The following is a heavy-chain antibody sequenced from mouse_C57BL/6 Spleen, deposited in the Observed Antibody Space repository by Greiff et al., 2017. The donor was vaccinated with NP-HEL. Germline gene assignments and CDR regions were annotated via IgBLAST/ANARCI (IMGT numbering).Heavy chain of an antibody. CDR3: ARNDYEGSWFAY. D-gene: IGHD2-4*01. CDR2: IHPNSGST. J-gene: IGHJ3*01. Sequence: QVQLQQSGAQLVKPGASVKLSCKASGYTFTSYWMHWVKQRPGQGLEWIGMIHPNSGSTNYNEKFKSKATLTVDKSSSTAYMQLSSLTSEDSAVYYCARNDYEGSWFAYWGQGTLATVSA. V-gene: IGHV1-64*01. CDR1: GYTFTSYW.